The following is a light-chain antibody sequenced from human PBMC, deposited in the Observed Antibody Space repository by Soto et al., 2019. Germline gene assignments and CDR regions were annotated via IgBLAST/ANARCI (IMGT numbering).Light chain of an antibody. Sequence: QSVLTQPASVSGSLRQSITIPCTGTSSDVGGHNYVSWYQQHPGKAPKFMIYEVSNRPSGVFNRFSGSKSGNTASLTIYGLQAEDEADYYCSSYTSTSTLAVFGGGTKLTVL. V-gene: IGLV2-14*01. CDR1: SSDVGGHNY. CDR3: SSYTSTSTLAV. J-gene: IGLJ2*01. CDR2: EVS.